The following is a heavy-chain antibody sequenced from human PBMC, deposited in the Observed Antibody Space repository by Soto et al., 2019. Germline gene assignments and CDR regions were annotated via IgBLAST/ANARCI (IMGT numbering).Heavy chain of an antibody. V-gene: IGHV3-23*01. CDR1: GFTFSSNS. J-gene: IGHJ5*02. D-gene: IGHD3-3*02. CDR3: AKCAGAPSNQRFDP. CDR2: ISGSGGST. Sequence: EVQLLESGGGLVQPGGSLRLSCAASGFTFSSNSMTWVRQAPGKGLEWVAAISGSGGSTYYADSVNGRVTISRDNSKNTLYLQMNSLRAYDTAVYYCAKCAGAPSNQRFDPWGQGTLVTVS.